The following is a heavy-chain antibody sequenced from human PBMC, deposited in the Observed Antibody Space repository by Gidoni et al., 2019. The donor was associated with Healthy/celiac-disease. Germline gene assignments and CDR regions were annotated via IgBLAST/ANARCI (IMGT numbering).Heavy chain of an antibody. V-gene: IGHV3-30-3*01. CDR3: ARGSMVRGVGGYYYYGMDV. Sequence: LEWVAVISYDGSTKYYAASVKGRFTISRDNSKNTLYLQMNSLRAEDTAVYYWARGSMVRGVGGYYYYGMDVWGQGTTVTVSS. J-gene: IGHJ6*02. CDR2: ISYDGSTK. D-gene: IGHD3-10*01.